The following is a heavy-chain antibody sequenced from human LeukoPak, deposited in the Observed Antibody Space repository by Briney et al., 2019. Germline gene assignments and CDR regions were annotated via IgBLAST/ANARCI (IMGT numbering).Heavy chain of an antibody. V-gene: IGHV3-33*01. Sequence: GGSLRLSCAASGLTFRNYGMHWVRQAPGKGLEWVAVIWYVGSNQYYLDSVKGRFTVSRDNAKNTLYLQMNSLRAEDTAVYYCATDRNSGKYYDYWGQGTLVTVSS. J-gene: IGHJ4*02. CDR1: GLTFRNYG. CDR2: IWYVGSNQ. D-gene: IGHD1-26*01. CDR3: ATDRNSGKYYDY.